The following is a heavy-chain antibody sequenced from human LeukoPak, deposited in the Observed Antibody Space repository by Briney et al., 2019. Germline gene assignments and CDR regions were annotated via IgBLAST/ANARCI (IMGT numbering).Heavy chain of an antibody. CDR3: ARMYYYDSSGYYFGWSDAFDI. CDR2: IYHSGST. J-gene: IGHJ3*02. V-gene: IGHV4-38-2*01. CDR1: GYSISSGYY. Sequence: PSETLSLTCAVSGYSISSGYYWGWIRQPPGKGLEWIGSIYHSGSTYYNPSLKSRVTISVDTSKNQFSLKLSSVTAADTAVYYCARMYYYDSSGYYFGWSDAFDIWGQGTMVTVSS. D-gene: IGHD3-22*01.